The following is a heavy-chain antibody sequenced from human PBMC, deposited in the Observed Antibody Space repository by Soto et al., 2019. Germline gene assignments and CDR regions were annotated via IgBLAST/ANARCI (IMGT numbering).Heavy chain of an antibody. J-gene: IGHJ3*02. Sequence: ASVKVSCKASGYTFTSYAISWVRQAPGQGLEWMGWISAYNGNTKYAQKVQGRVTMTTDTSTSTAYMELRSLRSEDTALYSCAKFGWGGSYSESHASDIWGQGTMVTVSS. V-gene: IGHV1-18*01. CDR3: AKFGWGGSYSESHASDI. D-gene: IGHD1-26*01. CDR1: GYTFTSYA. CDR2: ISAYNGNT.